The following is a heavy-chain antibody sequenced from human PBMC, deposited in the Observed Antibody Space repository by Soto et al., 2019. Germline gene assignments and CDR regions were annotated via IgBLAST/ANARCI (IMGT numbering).Heavy chain of an antibody. J-gene: IGHJ5*02. CDR2: INAGNGNT. Sequence: ASVKVSCKASGYTFTIYAMPWVRQAPGQRLEWMGWINAGNGNTKYSQKFQGRVTITRDTSASTAYMELSSLRSEDTAVYYCARDSLYCSGGSCYSFSFHWFDPWGQGTLVTVSS. CDR1: GYTFTIYA. CDR3: ARDSLYCSGGSCYSFSFHWFDP. V-gene: IGHV1-3*01. D-gene: IGHD2-15*01.